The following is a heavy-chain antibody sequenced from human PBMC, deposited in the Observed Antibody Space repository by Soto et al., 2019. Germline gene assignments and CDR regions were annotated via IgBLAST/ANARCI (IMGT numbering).Heavy chain of an antibody. V-gene: IGHV3-30*18. D-gene: IGHD2-21*01. CDR1: GFTFSSYG. Sequence: QVQLVESGGGVVQPGRSLRLSCAASGFTFSSYGMHWVRQAPGKGLEWVAVISYDGSNKYYADSVKGRFTISRDNSKNTQYLQMNRLRAEDTDVYYCAKDQSDSVYYDYGMDVWGQGTTVTVSS. J-gene: IGHJ6*02. CDR3: AKDQSDSVYYDYGMDV. CDR2: ISYDGSNK.